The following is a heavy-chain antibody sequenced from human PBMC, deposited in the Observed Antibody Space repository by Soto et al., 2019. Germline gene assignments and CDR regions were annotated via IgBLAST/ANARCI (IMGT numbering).Heavy chain of an antibody. CDR1: GDSVSNSGYY. D-gene: IGHD6-13*01. J-gene: IGHJ5*02. CDR3: SRGSHRQGRDWLHP. V-gene: IGHV4-39*01. Sequence: DTLSLTCTVSGDSVSNSGYYWGWILQSPGKRLEWIGSVSFSGSKYYNPSLRSRVTFSVDTSKTQISLKLRSVTAADKDVYYCSRGSHRQGRDWLHPWSKGILVTVSS. CDR2: VSFSGSK.